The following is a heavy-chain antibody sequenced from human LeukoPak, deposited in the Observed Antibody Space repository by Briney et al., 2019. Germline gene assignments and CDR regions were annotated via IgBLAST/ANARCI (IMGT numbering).Heavy chain of an antibody. CDR2: INPNSGGT. V-gene: IGHV1-2*02. CDR3: ARDGSSGSGDY. D-gene: IGHD3-22*01. J-gene: IGHJ4*02. CDR1: GYTFTDYH. Sequence: ASVKVSCKASGYTFTDYHVHWVRQAPGQGLEWMGWINPNSGGTNFAQKFQGRVTMTRDTSTSTVYMELSSLRSEDTAVYYCARDGSSGSGDYWGQGALVAVSS.